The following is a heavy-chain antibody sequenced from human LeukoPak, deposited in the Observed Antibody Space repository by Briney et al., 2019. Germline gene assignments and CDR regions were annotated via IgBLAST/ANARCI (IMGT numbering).Heavy chain of an antibody. V-gene: IGHV1-8*01. Sequence: ASVKVSCKASGYTFTSYDINWVRQATGQGLEWMGWMNPNSGNTGYAQKFQGRVTMTRNTSISTAYMELSSLRSEDTAVYYCAKDARGYCSKGACYSIDYWGQGTLVTVSS. CDR1: GYTFTSYD. D-gene: IGHD2-8*01. J-gene: IGHJ4*02. CDR2: MNPNSGNT. CDR3: AKDARGYCSKGACYSIDY.